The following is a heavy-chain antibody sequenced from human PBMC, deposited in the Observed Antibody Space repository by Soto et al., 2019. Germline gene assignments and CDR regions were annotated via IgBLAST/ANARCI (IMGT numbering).Heavy chain of an antibody. CDR3: ATQGY. CDR1: GLTFDDYA. J-gene: IGHJ4*02. Sequence: EVRLVESGGGLVQPGRSLRLSCAASGLTFDDYAMHWVRQAPGKGLEWVSGISGNGGRIGYADSVKGRFTISRVNTKNSLYLQMHSVRVEDTAFYYCATQGYWGQGTLVTVSS. CDR2: ISGNGGRI. V-gene: IGHV3-9*01.